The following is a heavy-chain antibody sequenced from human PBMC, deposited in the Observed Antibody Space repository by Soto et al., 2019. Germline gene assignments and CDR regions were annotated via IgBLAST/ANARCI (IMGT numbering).Heavy chain of an antibody. CDR2: IYHSGSP. CDR1: GGSVSSTNW. D-gene: IGHD1-1*01. CDR3: ATLPPPTLVPLPPIPP. Sequence: QVQLRQSGPGLVKTSGTLSLTCAVSGGSVSSTNWWTWVRQPPGKRLEWIGEIYHSGSPTYSPSLTARATISVDTPNNQFSLTLRSVTAADTAVYYCATLPPPTLVPLPPIPPWGPGLQVPVSS. J-gene: IGHJ5*02. V-gene: IGHV4-4*02.